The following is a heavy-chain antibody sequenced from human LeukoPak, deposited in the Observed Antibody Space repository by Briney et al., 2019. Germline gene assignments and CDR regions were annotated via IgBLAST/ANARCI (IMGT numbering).Heavy chain of an antibody. J-gene: IGHJ3*02. D-gene: IGHD2-21*02. V-gene: IGHV4-39*01. CDR2: LHHTGRS. Sequence: SETLSLTCTVSGDSISSSSHYWGWLRQPPGKKPEWIGSLHHTGRSYSSAALKSRVNISMDMSKSQFSLKLNSVTAADSGVYYCVAEMTASAAFDIWGRGTLVAVSS. CDR1: GDSISSSSHY. CDR3: VAEMTASAAFDI.